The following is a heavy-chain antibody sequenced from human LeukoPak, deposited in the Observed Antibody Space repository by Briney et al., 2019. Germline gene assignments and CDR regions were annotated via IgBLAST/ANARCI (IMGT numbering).Heavy chain of an antibody. D-gene: IGHD3-22*01. CDR2: ISGSGGST. CDR3: AKANRITMIVPLDY. Sequence: QPGGSLRLSCAASGFTFSSYAMTWVRQAPGKGLEWVSSISGSGGSTSHADSVKGRFTISRDNSKNTLYLQMNSLRAEDTAVYFCAKANRITMIVPLDYWGQGTLVTVSS. J-gene: IGHJ4*02. V-gene: IGHV3-23*01. CDR1: GFTFSSYA.